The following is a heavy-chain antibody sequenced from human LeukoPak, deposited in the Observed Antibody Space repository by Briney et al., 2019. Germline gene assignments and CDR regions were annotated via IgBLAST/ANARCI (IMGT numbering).Heavy chain of an antibody. Sequence: GGSLRLSCAASAFTLSSYGMHWVRQAPGKGLEWVAVISYDGSYKYSADSVKGRFTISRDNPTNTLYLQMNSLRVEDTAVYYCARGHIAVPALDYWGQGTLVTVSS. J-gene: IGHJ4*02. CDR1: AFTLSSYG. CDR2: ISYDGSYK. V-gene: IGHV3-30*03. CDR3: ARGHIAVPALDY. D-gene: IGHD6-19*01.